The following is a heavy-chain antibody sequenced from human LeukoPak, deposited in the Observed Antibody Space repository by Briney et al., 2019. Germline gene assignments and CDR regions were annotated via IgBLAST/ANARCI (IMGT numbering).Heavy chain of an antibody. Sequence: SVKVSCKASGGTFSSYAISWVRQAPGQGLEWMGRIIPIFGTANYAQKFQGRVMITADKSTSTAYMELSSLRSEDTAVYYCARDSDPPGSPRGTYYYYYYMDVWGKGTTVTVSS. V-gene: IGHV1-69*06. D-gene: IGHD1-14*01. CDR3: ARDSDPPGSPRGTYYYYYYMDV. J-gene: IGHJ6*03. CDR2: IIPIFGTA. CDR1: GGTFSSYA.